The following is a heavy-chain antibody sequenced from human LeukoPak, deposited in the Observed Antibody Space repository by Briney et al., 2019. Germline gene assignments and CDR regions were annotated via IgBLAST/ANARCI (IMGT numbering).Heavy chain of an antibody. J-gene: IGHJ3*02. V-gene: IGHV4-39*07. CDR3: ARPQTQRWLQFIWAFDI. D-gene: IGHD5-24*01. Sequence: SETLSLTCTVSGGSISSSSYYWGWIRQPPGKGLEWIGSIYYSGSTYYNPSLKSRVTISVDTSKDQFSLKLSSVTAADTAVYYCARPQTQRWLQFIWAFDIWGQGTMVTVSS. CDR2: IYYSGST. CDR1: GGSISSSSYY.